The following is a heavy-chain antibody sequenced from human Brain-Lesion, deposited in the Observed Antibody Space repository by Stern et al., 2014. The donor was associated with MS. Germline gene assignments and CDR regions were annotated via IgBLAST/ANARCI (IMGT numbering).Heavy chain of an antibody. V-gene: IGHV4-61*02. J-gene: IGHJ6*02. CDR3: ARGRVVPGFQYYATDV. CDR1: GGSISSGGYY. Sequence: QVQLVESGPGLVKPSQTLSLSCTVSGGSISSGGYYWSWIRQPAGKGLEWIGRIFNSGSTSHNPSLKSRVPISIDTSKNQFSLRLNSMTAADTAVYYCARGRVVPGFQYYATDVWGQGTTVIVSS. D-gene: IGHD2-2*01. CDR2: IFNSGST.